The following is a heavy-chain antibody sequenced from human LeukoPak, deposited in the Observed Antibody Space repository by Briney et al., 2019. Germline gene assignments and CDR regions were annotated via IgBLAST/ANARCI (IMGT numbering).Heavy chain of an antibody. V-gene: IGHV1-2*02. Sequence: ASVKVSCKASGYTFTGYYMHWVRQAPGQGLEWMGWINPNSGGTNYAQKFQGRVTMTRDTSISTAYMELSRLRSDDTAVYYCARPRITKYYFDYWGQGTLVTVSS. CDR1: GYTFTGYY. J-gene: IGHJ4*02. CDR2: INPNSGGT. CDR3: ARPRITKYYFDY.